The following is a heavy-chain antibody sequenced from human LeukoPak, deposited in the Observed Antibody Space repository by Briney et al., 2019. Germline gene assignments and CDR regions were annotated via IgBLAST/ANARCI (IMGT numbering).Heavy chain of an antibody. J-gene: IGHJ4*02. CDR1: GYTFTNYD. D-gene: IGHD1-26*01. Sequence: ASVKVSCKTSGYTFTNYDLSWVRQAPGQGLEWMGWISAYNGDTDYAHNFQGRVTLTTDTSTSTAYMELRSLTSDDTAVYYCARDSEGSTDWGQGTPVTVSS. CDR3: ARDSEGSTD. CDR2: ISAYNGDT. V-gene: IGHV1-18*01.